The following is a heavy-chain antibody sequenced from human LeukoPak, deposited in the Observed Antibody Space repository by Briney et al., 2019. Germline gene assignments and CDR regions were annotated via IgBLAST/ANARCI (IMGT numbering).Heavy chain of an antibody. J-gene: IGHJ4*02. Sequence: ASVTVSCKASGYTFTSYYMHWVRQAPGQGLEWMGLINPSGGSTSYAQKFQGRVTMTRDTSTSTVYMELSSLRSEDTAVYYWARDTRTYYFDYWGQGTLVSVSS. CDR1: GYTFTSYY. D-gene: IGHD1/OR15-1a*01. CDR3: ARDTRTYYFDY. V-gene: IGHV1-46*01. CDR2: INPSGGST.